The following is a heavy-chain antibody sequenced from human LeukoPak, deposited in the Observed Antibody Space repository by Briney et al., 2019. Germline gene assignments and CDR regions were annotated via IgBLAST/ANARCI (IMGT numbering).Heavy chain of an antibody. CDR2: IDPSDSYT. D-gene: IGHD2-2*01. Sequence: GESLRISCKGSGYSFTSYWISWVRQMPGKGLEWMGRIDPSDSYTNYSPSFQGHVTISADKSISTAYLQWSSLKASDTAMYYCARSIGYCSSTSCPNWFDPWGQGTLSPSPQ. CDR1: GYSFTSYW. J-gene: IGHJ5*02. CDR3: ARSIGYCSSTSCPNWFDP. V-gene: IGHV5-10-1*01.